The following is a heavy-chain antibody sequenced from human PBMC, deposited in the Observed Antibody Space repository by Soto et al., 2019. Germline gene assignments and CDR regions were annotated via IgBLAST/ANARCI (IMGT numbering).Heavy chain of an antibody. J-gene: IGHJ4*02. CDR2: VDPNGGCS. Sequence: QGQLLQSGAEVKKPGASVKVSCKTSGYSFTDYKLHWVRQAPGQGLEWMGWVDPNGGCSNSAQKFQGSVTMTWDTSITTADLDLTRLTTNDTATYFCATWVDYGDFEGFDFWGQGTLVTVSS. CDR3: ATWVDYGDFEGFDF. D-gene: IGHD4-17*01. CDR1: GYSFTDYK. V-gene: IGHV1-2*04.